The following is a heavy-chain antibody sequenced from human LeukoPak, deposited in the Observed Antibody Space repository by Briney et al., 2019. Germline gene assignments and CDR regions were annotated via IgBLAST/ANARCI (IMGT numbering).Heavy chain of an antibody. J-gene: IGHJ4*02. CDR2: IRSKANSYAT. CDR1: GFTFSGPA. Sequence: GGSLRLSWAAAGFTFSGPAMHWVRQASGKGLEWVGRIRSKANSYATAYAASVKGRFTISRDDSKNTAYLQMNSLKTEDTAVYYCTSGSQHDYWGQGTLVTVSS. CDR3: TSGSQHDY. D-gene: IGHD1-26*01. V-gene: IGHV3-73*01.